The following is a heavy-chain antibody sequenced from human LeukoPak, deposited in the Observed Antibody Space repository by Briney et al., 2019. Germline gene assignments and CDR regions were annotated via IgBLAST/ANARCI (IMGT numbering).Heavy chain of an antibody. D-gene: IGHD3-9*01. CDR3: ARDRNFDWSLVSGNTTPTDYYYMDV. V-gene: IGHV3-64*01. CDR2: ISSNGGST. CDR1: GFTFSSYA. Sequence: GGSLRLSCAASGFTFSSYAMHWVRQAPGKGLEYVSAISSNGGSTYYANSVKGRFTISRDNSKNTLYLQMGSLRAEDMAVYYCARDRNFDWSLVSGNTTPTDYYYMDVWGKGTMVTVSS. J-gene: IGHJ6*03.